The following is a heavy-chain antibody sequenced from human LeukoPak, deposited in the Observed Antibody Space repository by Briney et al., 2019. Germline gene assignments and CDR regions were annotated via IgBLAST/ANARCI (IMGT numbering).Heavy chain of an antibody. CDR1: GFIFSSYD. CDR3: ASTANNWFDP. J-gene: IGHJ5*02. Sequence: GGSLRLSCAASGFIFSSYDMNWVRQAPGKGLEWVAVIKQDGSEKYYVDSLKGRFTISRDNAKNSLYLQMDSLRVEDTAVYYCASTANNWFDPWGQGTLVTVSS. V-gene: IGHV3-7*05. CDR2: IKQDGSEK. D-gene: IGHD5-18*01.